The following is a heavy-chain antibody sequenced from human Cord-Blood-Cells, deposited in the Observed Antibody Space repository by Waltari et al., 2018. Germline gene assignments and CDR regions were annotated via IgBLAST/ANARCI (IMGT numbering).Heavy chain of an antibody. CDR2: IYSGGST. CDR3: ARAALIAAALDY. Sequence: EVQLVESGGGLIQPGGSLRLSCAASGFTFRSNYISWVRQAPGKGLEWVSVIYSGGSTYYADSVKGRFTISRDNSKNTLYLQMNSLRAEDTAVYYCARAALIAAALDYWGQGTLVTVSS. CDR1: GFTFRSNY. J-gene: IGHJ4*02. D-gene: IGHD6-13*01. V-gene: IGHV3-53*01.